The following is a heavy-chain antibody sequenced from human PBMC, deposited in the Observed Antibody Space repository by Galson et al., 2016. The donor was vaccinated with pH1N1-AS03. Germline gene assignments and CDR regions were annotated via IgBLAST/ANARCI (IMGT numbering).Heavy chain of an antibody. V-gene: IGHV3-33*01. D-gene: IGHD3-22*01. Sequence: SLRLSCAASGFTFSSYGMHWVRQTPGKGLEWVAVIWYDGSNKYYADSVKGRFTISRDNPKNTLYLQMSSLTAEDTAVYYCARGQGYNSGYFDTDYWGRGTLVTVSS. CDR1: GFTFSSYG. CDR2: IWYDGSNK. J-gene: IGHJ4*02. CDR3: ARGQGYNSGYFDTDY.